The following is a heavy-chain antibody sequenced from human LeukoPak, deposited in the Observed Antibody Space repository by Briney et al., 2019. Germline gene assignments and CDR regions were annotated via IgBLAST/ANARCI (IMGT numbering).Heavy chain of an antibody. CDR3: ARTGSLEY. D-gene: IGHD1-26*01. CDR2: ISSTSSPI. Sequence: PGGSLRLSCAASGFTFSSYSMNWVRQAPGKGLEWISYISSTSSPIYYADSVKGRFTISRDNAKNSLYLQMNSLTAEDTAVYYCARTGSLEYWGQGTLVTVSS. J-gene: IGHJ4*02. V-gene: IGHV3-48*01. CDR1: GFTFSSYS.